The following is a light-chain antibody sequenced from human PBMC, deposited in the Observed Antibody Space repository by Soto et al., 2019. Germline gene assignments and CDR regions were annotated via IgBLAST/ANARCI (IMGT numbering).Light chain of an antibody. Sequence: IEMTQSPSSLSESAGDRVTITCRASQGISTYLNWYQQKPGKATKLLIYAAYSLQSGVPSRFSGSGSETDFTLTISSLQPEDFATYSCQQSYSTTWTFGQGTKVDIK. CDR3: QQSYSTTWT. CDR2: AAY. J-gene: IGKJ1*01. V-gene: IGKV1-39*01. CDR1: QGISTY.